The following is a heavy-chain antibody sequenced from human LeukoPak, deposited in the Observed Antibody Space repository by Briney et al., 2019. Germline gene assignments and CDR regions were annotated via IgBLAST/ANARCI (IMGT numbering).Heavy chain of an antibody. D-gene: IGHD6-6*01. Sequence: SETLSLTCAVYGGSFSGYYWSWIRQPPGKGLEWIGEINHSGSTNYNPSLKSRVTISVDTSKNQFSLKLSSVTAADTAVYYCARGYSSSPDYWGQGALVTVSS. CDR2: INHSGST. CDR1: GGSFSGYY. V-gene: IGHV4-34*01. CDR3: ARGYSSSPDY. J-gene: IGHJ4*02.